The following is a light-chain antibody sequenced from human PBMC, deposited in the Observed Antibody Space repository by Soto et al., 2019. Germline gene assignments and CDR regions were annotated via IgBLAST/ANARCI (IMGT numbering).Light chain of an antibody. J-gene: IGKJ1*01. Sequence: EIVMTQSPATLSVSPGERATLSCRASQSVSSNLAWYQQKPGQAPRLLIYGASTRATGIPARFSGSGSGTEFTLTISSLQSEDVAVYYCQQYNNWPPEGTFGQGTKVDIK. CDR3: QQYNNWPPEGT. CDR2: GAS. V-gene: IGKV3-15*01. CDR1: QSVSSN.